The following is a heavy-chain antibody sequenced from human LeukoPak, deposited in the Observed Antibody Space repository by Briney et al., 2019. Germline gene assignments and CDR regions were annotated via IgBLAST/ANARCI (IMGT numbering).Heavy chain of an antibody. CDR3: ARAVASRYFDY. CDR1: GDSISISGYY. J-gene: IGHJ4*02. Sequence: SETLSLTCTVSGDSISISGYYWSWIRQHPGKGLEWIGYIYYSGSTYYNPSLKSRGSISMDTSKNQFSLKLSSVTAADTAVYFCARAVASRYFDYWGEGTLVTVSS. D-gene: IGHD6-19*01. V-gene: IGHV4-31*03. CDR2: IYYSGST.